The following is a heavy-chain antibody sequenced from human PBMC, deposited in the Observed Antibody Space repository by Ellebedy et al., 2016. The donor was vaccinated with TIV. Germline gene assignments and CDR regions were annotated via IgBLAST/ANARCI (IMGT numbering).Heavy chain of an antibody. Sequence: GGSLRLXXAASGFTFSSYSMNWVRQAPGKGLEWVSSISSSSSYIYYADSVKGRFTISRDNAKNSLYLQMNSLRAEDTAVYYCARTPAFNYDFWSGYYTINYFDYWGQGTLVTVSS. D-gene: IGHD3-3*01. CDR3: ARTPAFNYDFWSGYYTINYFDY. CDR1: GFTFSSYS. CDR2: ISSSSSYI. J-gene: IGHJ4*02. V-gene: IGHV3-21*01.